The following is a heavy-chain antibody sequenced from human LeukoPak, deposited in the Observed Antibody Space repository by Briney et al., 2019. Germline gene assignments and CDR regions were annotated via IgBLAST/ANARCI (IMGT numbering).Heavy chain of an antibody. Sequence: ASVKVSCTASGYTFTSYGISWVRQAPGQGLEWMGWISAYNGNTNYAQKLQGRVTMTTDTSTSTAYMELRSLRSDDTAVYYCAGDREYSGSPGFDYWGQGTLVTVSS. V-gene: IGHV1-18*01. J-gene: IGHJ4*02. CDR2: ISAYNGNT. CDR1: GYTFTSYG. D-gene: IGHD1-26*01. CDR3: AGDREYSGSPGFDY.